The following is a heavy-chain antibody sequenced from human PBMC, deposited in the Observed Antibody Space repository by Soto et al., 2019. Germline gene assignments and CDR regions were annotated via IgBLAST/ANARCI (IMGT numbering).Heavy chain of an antibody. J-gene: IGHJ5*02. V-gene: IGHV1-69*13. D-gene: IGHD6-19*01. CDR3: ARDVAVAGNNWFDP. CDR2: IIPIFGTA. CDR1: GYTFTSCG. Sequence: ASVKVSCKASGYTFTSCGISWVRQAPGQGLEWMGGIIPIFGTANYAQKFQGRVTITADESTSTAYMELSSLRSEDTAVYYCARDVAVAGNNWFDPWGQGTLVTVSS.